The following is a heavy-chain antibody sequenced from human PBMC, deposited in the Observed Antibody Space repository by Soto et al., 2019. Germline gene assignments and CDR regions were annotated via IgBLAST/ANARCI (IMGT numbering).Heavy chain of an antibody. CDR1: GGSISSGGYY. Sequence: QVQLQESGPGLVKPSQTLSLTCTVSGGSISSGGYYWSWIRQHPGKGLEWNGYTYYRGSTYYNPSLQSRVTIAVDTSKNQCSLKLSSVTAADTAVYYCAGTIAAAGTGVDYWCQGTLVTVSS. CDR3: AGTIAAAGTGVDY. J-gene: IGHJ4*02. CDR2: TYYRGST. V-gene: IGHV4-31*03. D-gene: IGHD6-13*01.